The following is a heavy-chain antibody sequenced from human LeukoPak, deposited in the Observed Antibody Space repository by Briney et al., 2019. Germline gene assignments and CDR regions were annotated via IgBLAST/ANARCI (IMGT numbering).Heavy chain of an antibody. CDR3: ARSMITVASTAWAY. J-gene: IGHJ4*02. Sequence: GGSLRLSCAASGFAFSDYYMTWVRQAPGKGLEWISYISISVNDKYYADSVKGRFTISRDNAKNSLYLQMNSLRAEDKAVDYCARSMITVASTAWAYWGQGTLVTVSS. D-gene: IGHD6-19*01. CDR1: GFAFSDYY. V-gene: IGHV3-11*01. CDR2: ISISVNDK.